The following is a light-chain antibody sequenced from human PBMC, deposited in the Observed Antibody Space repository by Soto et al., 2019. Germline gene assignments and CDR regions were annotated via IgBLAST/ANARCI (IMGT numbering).Light chain of an antibody. V-gene: IGKV3-15*01. J-gene: IGKJ1*01. CDR2: GAS. CDR3: QRYNNWPSWT. CDR1: QSVSSY. Sequence: EKVMTQSPATLSMSPGERATLSCRASQSVSSYLAWYQQKPGQAPRLLIYGASTRATGIPARFSGSGSGTEFTLTISSLQSEDFAVYYCQRYNNWPSWTFGQGTKVEIK.